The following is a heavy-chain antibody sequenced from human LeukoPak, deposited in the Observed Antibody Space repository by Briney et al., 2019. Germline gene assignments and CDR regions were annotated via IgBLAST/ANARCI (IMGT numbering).Heavy chain of an antibody. Sequence: PGGSLRLSCTASEFTFSNYAMSWVRQAPGKGLEWVSSISGSGIGTYYADSVKGRFTISRDNSKNTLYLQMNSLRADDTAVYSCAKHYYGSGSYWAGLDYWGQGTLVTVSS. CDR3: AKHYYGSGSYWAGLDY. D-gene: IGHD3-10*01. CDR1: EFTFSNYA. CDR2: ISGSGIGT. V-gene: IGHV3-23*01. J-gene: IGHJ4*02.